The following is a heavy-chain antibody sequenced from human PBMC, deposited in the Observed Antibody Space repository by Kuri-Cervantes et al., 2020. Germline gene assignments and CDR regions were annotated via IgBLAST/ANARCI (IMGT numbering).Heavy chain of an antibody. V-gene: IGHV3-30-3*01. Sequence: GGSLRLSCAASGFTFSSYAMHWVRQAPGKGLEWVAVISYDGSNKYYADSVKGRFTISRDNSKNTLYLQMNSLRAEDTAVYYCARGLHYDFWSGYYTPYGMDVWGQGTTVTVSS. CDR2: ISYDGSNK. D-gene: IGHD3-3*01. CDR3: ARGLHYDFWSGYYTPYGMDV. CDR1: GFTFSSYA. J-gene: IGHJ6*02.